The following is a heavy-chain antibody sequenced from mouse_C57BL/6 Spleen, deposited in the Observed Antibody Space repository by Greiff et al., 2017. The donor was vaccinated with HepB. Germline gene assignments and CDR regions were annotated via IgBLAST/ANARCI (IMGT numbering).Heavy chain of an antibody. CDR3: ARSRGTHGYFDV. D-gene: IGHD3-3*01. Sequence: QVQLQQPGAELVKPGASVKLSCKASGYTFTSYWMQWVKQRPGQDLEWIGEIDPSDSYTNYNQKFKGKATLTVDTSSSTAYMQLSSLTSEDSAVYYCARSRGTHGYFDVWGTGTTVTVSS. V-gene: IGHV1-50*01. CDR2: IDPSDSYT. CDR1: GYTFTSYW. J-gene: IGHJ1*03.